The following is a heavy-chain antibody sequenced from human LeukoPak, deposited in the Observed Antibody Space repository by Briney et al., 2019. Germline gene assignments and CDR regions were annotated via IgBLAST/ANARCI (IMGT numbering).Heavy chain of an antibody. CDR3: VKALGYCSGGSCLAFDI. CDR1: GFTFSNYA. Sequence: GGSLRLSCSASGFTFSNYAMHWVRQAPGKGLEYVSAISSNGGSTYYADSVKGRFTISRDNSKNTLYLQMSSLRAEDTAVYYCVKALGYCSGGSCLAFDIWGQGTMVTVSS. D-gene: IGHD2-15*01. CDR2: ISSNGGST. V-gene: IGHV3-64D*06. J-gene: IGHJ3*02.